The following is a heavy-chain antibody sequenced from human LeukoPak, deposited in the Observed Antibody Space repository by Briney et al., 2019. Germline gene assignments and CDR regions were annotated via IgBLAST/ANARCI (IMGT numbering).Heavy chain of an antibody. V-gene: IGHV1-2*02. CDR1: GYTFTGYY. J-gene: IGHJ4*02. CDR3: ARKYYDILTGYYVFDY. D-gene: IGHD3-9*01. CDR2: INPNSGGT. Sequence: ASVKVSCKASGYTFTGYYMHWVRQAPGQGLEWMGWINPNSGGTNYAQKFQGRVTMTRDTSISTAYMELSRLRSDDTAVYYCARKYYDILTGYYVFDYWGQGTLVTVSS.